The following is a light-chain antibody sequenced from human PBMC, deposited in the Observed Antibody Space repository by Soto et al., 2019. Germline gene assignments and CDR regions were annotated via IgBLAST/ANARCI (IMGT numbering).Light chain of an antibody. Sequence: AIQMTQSPSSLSASVGDRVTITCRASQGIRHDLGWYNQEPGKAPKVLIYGTSSLHSGVASRFSGSGSGTDFPLTISSLQPEDFTTYYCLQDHNYPLTFGQGTKVDVK. V-gene: IGKV1-6*01. CDR3: LQDHNYPLT. CDR2: GTS. CDR1: QGIRHD. J-gene: IGKJ1*01.